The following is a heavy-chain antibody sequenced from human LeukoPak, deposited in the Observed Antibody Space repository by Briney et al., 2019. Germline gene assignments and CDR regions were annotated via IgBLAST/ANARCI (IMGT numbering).Heavy chain of an antibody. CDR1: GGSISSSSYY. V-gene: IGHV4-39*07. Sequence: PSETLSHTCTVSGGSISSSSYYWGWIRQPPGKGLEWIGNIYYSGSTYYNPSLESRVTMSLDTSKNQFSLKLSSVTAADTAVYYCARGPYYGSGSYYLIWFDPWGQGTLVTVSS. D-gene: IGHD3-10*01. J-gene: IGHJ5*02. CDR3: ARGPYYGSGSYYLIWFDP. CDR2: IYYSGST.